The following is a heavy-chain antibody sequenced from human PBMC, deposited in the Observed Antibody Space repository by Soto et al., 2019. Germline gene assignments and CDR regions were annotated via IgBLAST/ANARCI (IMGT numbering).Heavy chain of an antibody. D-gene: IGHD3-22*01. Sequence: PGGSLRLSCAASGFTFSSYWMHWVRQAPGKGLVWVSRIRSDGSNAEYVDSVKGRFTISRDNAENTLYLQMNSLRVEDTAVYYCARGDGDYHDGNGYLGRHWGQGTLVTVSS. V-gene: IGHV3-74*03. CDR3: ARGDGDYHDGNGYLGRH. CDR2: IRSDGSNA. CDR1: GFTFSSYW. J-gene: IGHJ4*02.